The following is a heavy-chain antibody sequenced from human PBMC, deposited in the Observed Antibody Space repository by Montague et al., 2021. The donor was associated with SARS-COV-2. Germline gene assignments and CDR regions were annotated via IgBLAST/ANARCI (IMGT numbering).Heavy chain of an antibody. D-gene: IGHD6-13*01. CDR1: GDSISTRTW. V-gene: IGHV4-4*02. CDR2: IFHSGTI. CDR3: ATLSSRTAAGTRDYFGLDV. J-gene: IGHJ6*02. Sequence: SETLSLTCRVSGDSISTRTWWTWVRQTPGKRLEWIEEIFHSGTIXXTPSLNSRISFSVDKYNNQFSLRLRSLIAADTAVYYCATLSSRTAAGTRDYFGLDVWGQGTTVVVSS.